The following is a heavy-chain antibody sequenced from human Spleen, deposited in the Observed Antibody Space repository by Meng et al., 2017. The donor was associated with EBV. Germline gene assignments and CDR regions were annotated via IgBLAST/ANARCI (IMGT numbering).Heavy chain of an antibody. V-gene: IGHV4-30-2*01. D-gene: IGHD3-22*01. CDR1: GYSISSGAYS. J-gene: IGHJ4*02. CDR2: IFHTGST. Sequence: QLQLQESGSGLVEPSQTLSLTCTVSGYSISSGAYSWSWGRQPPGKGLEWIGYIFHTGSTYYNASLKSRVTISVDRSKHQFSLKLTSVTPADTAVYYCARDSHGYYFFDFWGPGTLVTVSS. CDR3: ARDSHGYYFFDF.